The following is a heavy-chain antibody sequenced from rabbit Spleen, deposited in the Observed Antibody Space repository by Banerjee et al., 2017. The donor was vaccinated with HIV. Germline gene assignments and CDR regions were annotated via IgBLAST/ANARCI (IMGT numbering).Heavy chain of an antibody. CDR2: IYTGSSGGT. J-gene: IGHJ4*01. CDR3: ARDVGQGGNL. V-gene: IGHV1S40*01. D-gene: IGHD5-1*01. CDR1: GFSFSSSYY. Sequence: QSLEESGGDLVKPGASLTLTCTASGFSFSSSYYMCWVRQAPGKGLEWIGCIYTGSSGGTYYASWAKGRFTISKTSSTTVTLQMTSLTAADTATYFCARDVGQGGNLWGQGTLVTVS.